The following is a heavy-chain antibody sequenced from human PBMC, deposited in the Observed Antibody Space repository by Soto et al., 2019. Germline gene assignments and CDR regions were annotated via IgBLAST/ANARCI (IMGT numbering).Heavy chain of an antibody. V-gene: IGHV3-74*01. CDR2: INNDGSST. CDR3: ARVPQWLSDY. D-gene: IGHD6-19*01. J-gene: IGHJ4*02. CDR1: GFTFSSYW. Sequence: EVQLVESGGGLVQPGGSLRLSCAASGFTFSSYWMHWVRQAPGKGLVWVSRINNDGSSTNYADSVKGRFTISRDNPKNTLYLQMNSLRAEDTAVYYCARVPQWLSDYWGQGTLVTVSS.